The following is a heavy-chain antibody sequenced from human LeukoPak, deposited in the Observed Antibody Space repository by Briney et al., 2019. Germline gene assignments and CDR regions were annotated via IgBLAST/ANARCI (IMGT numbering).Heavy chain of an antibody. CDR2: INPNSGGT. CDR3: ARDGGSAGNLGYYYMDV. J-gene: IGHJ6*03. D-gene: IGHD2-15*01. CDR1: GYTFTGYY. Sequence: GASVKVSCKASGYTFTGYYMHWVRQAPGQGLEWMGWINPNSGGTNYAQKFQGRVTMTRDTSISTAYMELSRLRSDDTAVYYCARDGGSAGNLGYYYMDVWGKGTAVTISS. V-gene: IGHV1-2*02.